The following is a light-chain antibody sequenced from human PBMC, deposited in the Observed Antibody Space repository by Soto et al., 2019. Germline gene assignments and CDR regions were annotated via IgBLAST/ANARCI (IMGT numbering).Light chain of an antibody. V-gene: IGKV1-5*03. Sequence: DIRMTQSPSTLCGSVGDRVTITCRASQTISSWLAWYQQKPGKAPKLLIYKASTLKSGVQSRFSGSGSGTEFTLTISSLQPDDFATYYCQHYNSYSEAFGQGTTGDIK. CDR1: QTISSW. CDR3: QHYNSYSEA. CDR2: KAS. J-gene: IGKJ1*01.